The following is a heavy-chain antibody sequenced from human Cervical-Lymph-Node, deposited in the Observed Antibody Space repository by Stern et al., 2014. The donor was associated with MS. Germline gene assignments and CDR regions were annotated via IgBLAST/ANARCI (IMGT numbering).Heavy chain of an antibody. CDR3: AKRRDGFNYLAS. V-gene: IGHV3-30*18. Sequence: VQLLESGGGVVQPGRSLRLSCSASGFTFSSYGMHWVRQIPGKGLGWVALISSDGTEEFYAYSVKGRFTISRDNSKKTLYLQMNGLRAEDTAVYSCAKRRDGFNYLASWGQGTLVTVSS. CDR1: GFTFSSYG. J-gene: IGHJ5*01. CDR2: ISSDGTEE. D-gene: IGHD5-24*01.